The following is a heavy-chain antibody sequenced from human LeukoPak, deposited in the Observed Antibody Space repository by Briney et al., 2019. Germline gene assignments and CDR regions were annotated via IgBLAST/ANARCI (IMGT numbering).Heavy chain of an antibody. CDR2: IYSGGST. D-gene: IGHD1-26*01. V-gene: IGHV3-53*01. CDR1: GFTVSSNY. J-gene: IGHJ4*02. CDR3: ARLFHPALSGNYPFDY. Sequence: SGGSLRLSCAASGFTVSSNYMSWVRQAPGKGLEWVSVIYSGGSTYYADSVKGRFTISRDNSKNTLYLQMNSLRAEDTAVYYCARLFHPALSGNYPFDYWGQGTLVTVSS.